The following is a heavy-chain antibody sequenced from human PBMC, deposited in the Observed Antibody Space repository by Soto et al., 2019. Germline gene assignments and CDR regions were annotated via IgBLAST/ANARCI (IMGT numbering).Heavy chain of an antibody. CDR3: AGHQGSTAMSRRIYYYYYGMDV. CDR1: GGTFSSYA. J-gene: IGHJ6*02. Sequence: QVQLVQSGAEVKKPGSSVKVSCKASGGTFSSYAISWVRQAPGQGLEWMGGIIPIFGTANYAQKFQGRVTITADESTSTAYKELSSLRSEDTAVYYCAGHQGSTAMSRRIYYYYYGMDVWGQGTTVTVYS. D-gene: IGHD5-18*01. CDR2: IIPIFGTA. V-gene: IGHV1-69*12.